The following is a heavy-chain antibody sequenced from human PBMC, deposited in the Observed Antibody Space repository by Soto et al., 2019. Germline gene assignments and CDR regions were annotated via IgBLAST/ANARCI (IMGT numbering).Heavy chain of an antibody. J-gene: IGHJ5*02. CDR1: GYTFTSYG. D-gene: IGHD6-19*01. Sequence: QVQLVQSGAEVKKPGASVKVSCKASGYTFTSYGISWVRQAPGQGLEWMGWISAYNGNTNYAQKLQGRVTMTTDTXXSTAYMELRSLRSDDTAVHYCARDLPGSGHNWFDPWGQGTLVTVSS. CDR2: ISAYNGNT. V-gene: IGHV1-18*01. CDR3: ARDLPGSGHNWFDP.